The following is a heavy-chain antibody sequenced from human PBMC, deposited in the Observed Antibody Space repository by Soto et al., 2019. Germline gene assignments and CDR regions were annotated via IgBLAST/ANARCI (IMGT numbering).Heavy chain of an antibody. J-gene: IGHJ4*02. D-gene: IGHD3-10*02. CDR1: GFTFGTYA. V-gene: IGHV3-23*01. Sequence: EVQLLESGGGLVQPGGSLRLSCAASGFTFGTYAMGWVRQAPGKGLEWLSGISPSGGNTYYADSVKGRFTISRDDFRNTLYLQMHSLRAEDTAVYYCAKVRESMLRSFDYWAQGTLVTVSS. CDR2: ISPSGGNT. CDR3: AKVRESMLRSFDY.